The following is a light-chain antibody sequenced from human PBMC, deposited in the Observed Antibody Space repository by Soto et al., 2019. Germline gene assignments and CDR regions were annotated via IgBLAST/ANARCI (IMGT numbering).Light chain of an antibody. CDR1: QSLAYSDGNTY. CDR3: MQGTHWPPYT. V-gene: IGKV2-30*01. Sequence: DVVMTQSPLSLPVTLGQPASISCRSSQSLAYSDGNTYLNWFQQRPGQSPRRLIYKVSNRDSGVPDRFSGSGSGTDFTLKISRVEAEDVGVYYCMQGTHWPPYTFDQGTKLEIK. CDR2: KVS. J-gene: IGKJ2*01.